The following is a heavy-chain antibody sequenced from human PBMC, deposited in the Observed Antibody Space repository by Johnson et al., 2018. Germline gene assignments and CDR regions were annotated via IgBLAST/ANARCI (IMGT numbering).Heavy chain of an antibody. D-gene: IGHD6-19*01. CDR1: GFTFSDYY. J-gene: IGHJ6*03. Sequence: QVQLVQSGGGVVQPGRSLRLSCAASGFTFSDYYMSWIRQAPGKGLEWISYISDSGRIIYHADSVKGRFTISRDNAKNSLYLQRNSLRAEDTAVYYCASTIAVAGPYYMDVGGKGTTVTVSS. V-gene: IGHV3-11*04. CDR3: ASTIAVAGPYYMDV. CDR2: ISDSGRII.